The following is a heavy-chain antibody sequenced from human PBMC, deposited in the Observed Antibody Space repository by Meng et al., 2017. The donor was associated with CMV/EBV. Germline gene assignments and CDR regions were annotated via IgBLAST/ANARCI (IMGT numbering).Heavy chain of an antibody. CDR3: AKDGYCSSTSCQDYYYYGMDV. V-gene: IGHV3-23*01. J-gene: IGHJ6*02. D-gene: IGHD2-2*03. CDR1: GFTFSSYA. Sequence: GESLKISCAASGFTFSSYAMSWVHQAPGKGLEWVSAISGSGGSTYYADSVKGRFTISRDNSKNTLYLQMNSLRAEDTAVYYCAKDGYCSSTSCQDYYYYGMDVWGQGTTVTVSS. CDR2: ISGSGGST.